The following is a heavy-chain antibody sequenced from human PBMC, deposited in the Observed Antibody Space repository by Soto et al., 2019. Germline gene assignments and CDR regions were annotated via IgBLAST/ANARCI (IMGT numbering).Heavy chain of an antibody. CDR1: GYSFTSYW. CDR2: IDPSDSYT. J-gene: IGHJ6*02. V-gene: IGHV5-10-1*01. CDR3: ARHSNDFWSGYDYCLDV. D-gene: IGHD3-3*01. Sequence: GESLKISCKGSGYSFTSYWISWVRQMPGKGLEWMGRIDPSDSYTNYSPSFQGHVTISADKSISTAYLQWSSLKASDTAMYYCARHSNDFWSGYDYCLDVWGQGTMVTVSS.